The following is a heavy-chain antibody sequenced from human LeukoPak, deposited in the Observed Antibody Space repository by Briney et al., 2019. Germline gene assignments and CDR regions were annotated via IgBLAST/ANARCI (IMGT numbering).Heavy chain of an antibody. CDR1: GGSISSCY. CDR3: ARHKAVEYYYVSSGSVLGAFDI. D-gene: IGHD3-22*01. V-gene: IGHV4-4*09. CDR2: INTSGST. J-gene: IGHJ3*02. Sequence: SETLSLTCAVYGGSISSCYWSWIRQPPGKGLEWIGYINTSGSTNYNPSLKSRVTISVDTSKNQFSLKLSSVTAADTAVYYCARHKAVEYYYVSSGSVLGAFDIWGQGTMVTVSS.